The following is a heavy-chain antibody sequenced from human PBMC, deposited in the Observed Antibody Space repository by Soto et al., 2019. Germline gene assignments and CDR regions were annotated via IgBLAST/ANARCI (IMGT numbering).Heavy chain of an antibody. CDR3: ARDFFGNHYFDY. CDR1: GYSISSGYQ. D-gene: IGHD3-10*01. V-gene: IGHV4-38-2*02. J-gene: IGHJ4*02. Sequence: ETLSLTCDVSGYSISSGYQWGWIRQPPGKGLEWIGNIYHSGTTSYNPSLKSRVTVSVDTSKNQISLNLTSVTAADTAIYYCARDFFGNHYFDYWGQGILVTVSS. CDR2: IYHSGTT.